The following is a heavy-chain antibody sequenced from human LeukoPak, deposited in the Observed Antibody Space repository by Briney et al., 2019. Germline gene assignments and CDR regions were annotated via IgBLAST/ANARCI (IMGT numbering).Heavy chain of an antibody. Sequence: GGSLRLSCAASGFTFSSYAMSWVRQAPGKGLEWVSAISGSGGTTYYADSVKGRFTFSRDNSKNTLYLQMNSLRAEDTAVYYCAKEEGYYYDSGGYYVEYFHHWGQGTLVTVSS. CDR2: ISGSGGTT. CDR1: GFTFSSYA. D-gene: IGHD3-22*01. J-gene: IGHJ1*01. V-gene: IGHV3-23*01. CDR3: AKEEGYYYDSGGYYVEYFHH.